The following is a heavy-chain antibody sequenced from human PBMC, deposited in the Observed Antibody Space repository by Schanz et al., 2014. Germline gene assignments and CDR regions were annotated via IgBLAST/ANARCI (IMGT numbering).Heavy chain of an antibody. D-gene: IGHD3-3*01. Sequence: QVHLVESGGGVVRPGGSLRLSCAASRFTFNAYDMYWLRQPPGKGLEWIGTIYYSGSTYYDPSLESRVTISVDTSKNQFPLTLNSVTAADTAVYYCARHWRRDYFDYWGRGTLVTVSS. CDR1: RFTFNAYD. CDR2: IYYSGST. CDR3: ARHWRRDYFDY. J-gene: IGHJ4*02. V-gene: IGHV4-38-2*01.